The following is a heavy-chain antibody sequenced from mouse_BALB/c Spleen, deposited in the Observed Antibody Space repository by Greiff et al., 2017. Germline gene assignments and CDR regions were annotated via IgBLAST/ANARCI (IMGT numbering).Heavy chain of an antibody. Sequence: QVHVKQSGPELVKPGASVRITCKASGYTFTSYYIHWVKQRPGQGLEWIGWIYPGNVNTKYNEKFKGKATLTADKTSSRAYMQLSSLTSEDTAVYFCARDGDYGYTCDYWGQGTALTVSA. CDR3: ARDGDYGYTCDY. CDR1: GYTFTSYY. V-gene: IGHV1S56*01. CDR2: IYPGNVNT. D-gene: IGHD1-2*01. J-gene: IGHJ2*01.